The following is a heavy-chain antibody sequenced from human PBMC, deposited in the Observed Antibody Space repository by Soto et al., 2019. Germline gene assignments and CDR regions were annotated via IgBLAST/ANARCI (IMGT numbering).Heavy chain of an antibody. Sequence: RRLSCAASGFTFSSYAMSWVRQAPGKGLGWVSAISGSGGSTYYADSVKGRFTISRDNSKNTLYLQMNSLRAEDTAVYYCAKEAWGSSWYATEYYYSGMDVWGQGTTVTVSS. CDR3: AKEAWGSSWYATEYYYSGMDV. D-gene: IGHD6-13*01. J-gene: IGHJ6*02. V-gene: IGHV3-23*01. CDR1: GFTFSSYA. CDR2: ISGSGGST.